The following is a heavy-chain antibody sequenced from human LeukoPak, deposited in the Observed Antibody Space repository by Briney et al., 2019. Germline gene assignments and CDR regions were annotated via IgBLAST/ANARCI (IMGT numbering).Heavy chain of an antibody. CDR1: GFTFRSYG. V-gene: IGHV3-30*03. Sequence: GGSLRLSCAASGFTFRSYGMHWVRQAPGKGLEWVAVMSYDGTNKYYADSVKGRFTISRDNSKDTVFLHMNSLRSDDTAVYYCTRAQLPRHEPGNFYFDYWGQGILVTVPS. CDR3: TRAQLPRHEPGNFYFDY. CDR2: MSYDGTNK. J-gene: IGHJ4*02. D-gene: IGHD1-14*01.